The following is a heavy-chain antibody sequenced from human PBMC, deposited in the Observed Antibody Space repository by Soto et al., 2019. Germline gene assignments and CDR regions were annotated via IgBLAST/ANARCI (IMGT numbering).Heavy chain of an antibody. CDR3: ARHPDPIAEIEGFDP. CDR2: ISSSSSTI. Sequence: EVQLVESGGGLVQPGGSLRLSCAASGFTFSSYSMNWVRQAPGKGLEWVSYISSSSSTIYYADSVKGRFTISRDNTKSPGYHNMNTLRADDTAVYYRARHPDPIAEIEGFDPWGQGTLVTVSS. V-gene: IGHV3-48*01. CDR1: GFTFSSYS. J-gene: IGHJ5*02. D-gene: IGHD6-13*01.